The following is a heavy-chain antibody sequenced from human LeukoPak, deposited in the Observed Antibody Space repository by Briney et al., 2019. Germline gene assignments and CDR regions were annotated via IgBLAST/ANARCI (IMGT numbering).Heavy chain of an antibody. J-gene: IGHJ4*02. CDR3: AKDLSLSGRNDFWSGYSQPAWPYDY. V-gene: IGHV3-30-3*01. Sequence: GGSLRLSCAASGFTFSSYAMHWVRQAPGKGLEWVAVISYDGSNKYYADSVKGRFTISRDNSKNTLYLQMNSLRAEDTAVYYCAKDLSLSGRNDFWSGYSQPAWPYDYWGQGTLVTVSS. CDR2: ISYDGSNK. CDR1: GFTFSSYA. D-gene: IGHD3-3*01.